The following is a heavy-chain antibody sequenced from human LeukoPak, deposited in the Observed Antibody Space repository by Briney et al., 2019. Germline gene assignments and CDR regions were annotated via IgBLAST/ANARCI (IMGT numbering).Heavy chain of an antibody. Sequence: GGSLRLSCAASGFTVSSNYMSWVRQAPGKGLEWVSVIYNGGSTYYADSVKGRFTISRDNSKNTLYLQMNSLRAEDAAVYYCAVSMVRGVADFDIWGQGTMVSVSS. CDR2: IYNGGST. J-gene: IGHJ3*02. V-gene: IGHV3-66*01. CDR1: GFTVSSNY. D-gene: IGHD3-10*01. CDR3: AVSMVRGVADFDI.